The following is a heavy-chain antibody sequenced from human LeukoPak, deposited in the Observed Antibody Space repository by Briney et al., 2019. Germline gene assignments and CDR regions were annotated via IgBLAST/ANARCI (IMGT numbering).Heavy chain of an antibody. CDR1: GGTFSSYA. CDR2: IIPSLEIS. V-gene: IGHV1-69*04. J-gene: IGHJ5*02. Sequence: SVKVSCKASGGTFSSYAFSWVRQAPGQGLEWMGRIIPSLEISHYAQKFQGRVTTTANISPCTAYMELTSLRSEDTAVYYCAPSGYRSSWYSTRREDWFAPWGQGTLVTVSS. D-gene: IGHD6-13*01. CDR3: APSGYRSSWYSTRREDWFAP.